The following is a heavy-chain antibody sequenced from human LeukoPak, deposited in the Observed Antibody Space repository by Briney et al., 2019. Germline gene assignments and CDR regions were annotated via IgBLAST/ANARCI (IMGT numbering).Heavy chain of an antibody. CDR2: MYYTGSR. CDR1: GGSISGYY. Sequence: SETLSLTCTVSGGSISGYYWSWIRQSPGKGLEWIGYMYYTGSRNYNPSLESRVTISIDTSKNQFSLNLISVTAADTAFYYCARVYYDSNGYWFDYWGPGTPVTVSS. J-gene: IGHJ4*02. CDR3: ARVYYDSNGYWFDY. V-gene: IGHV4-59*01. D-gene: IGHD3-22*01.